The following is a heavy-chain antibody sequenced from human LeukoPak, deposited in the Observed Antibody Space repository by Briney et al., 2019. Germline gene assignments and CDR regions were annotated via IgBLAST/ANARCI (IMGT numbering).Heavy chain of an antibody. CDR1: GCTFTSYA. V-gene: IGHV7-4-1*02. D-gene: IGHD3-22*01. Sequence: ASVKVSCKASGCTFTSYAMNWVRQAPGQGLEWMGWINTNTGNPTYAQGFTGRFVFSLDTSVSTAYLQISSLKAEDTAVYYCARDAAPYYYDSSGPRFDPWGQGTLVTVSS. CDR2: INTNTGNP. J-gene: IGHJ5*02. CDR3: ARDAAPYYYDSSGPRFDP.